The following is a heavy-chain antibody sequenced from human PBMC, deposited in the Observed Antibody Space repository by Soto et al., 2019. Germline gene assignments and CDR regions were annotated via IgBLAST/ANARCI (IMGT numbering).Heavy chain of an antibody. J-gene: IGHJ5*02. D-gene: IGHD3-9*01. CDR1: GFTFGDYA. V-gene: IGHV3-49*03. Sequence: LRLSCTTSGFTFGDYAMSWFRQAPGKGLEWVGFIRSKVYGGTTEYAASVKGRFTISRDDSKSIAYLQMNSLKTEDTAVYYCTRVPDPLELRYFDTTNQKNWFDPWGQGTXVTVSS. CDR2: IRSKVYGGTT. CDR3: TRVPDPLELRYFDTTNQKNWFDP.